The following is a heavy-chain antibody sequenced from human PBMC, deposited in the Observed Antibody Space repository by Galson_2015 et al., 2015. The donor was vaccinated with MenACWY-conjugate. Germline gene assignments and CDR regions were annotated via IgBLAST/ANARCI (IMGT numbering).Heavy chain of an antibody. CDR2: IGTNATEM. CDR1: GFSFNAYS. CDR3: ARGSKTYPAYCGGDCYH. V-gene: IGHV3-48*02. J-gene: IGHJ5*02. D-gene: IGHD2-21*02. Sequence: SLRLSCAASGFSFNAYSMNWVRQAPGKGLEWVSWIGTNATEMQYMDSVKGRFSISRDNAKNSLYLEMNSLRDEDTAVYYCARGSKTYPAYCGGDCYHWGRGTLVTVSS.